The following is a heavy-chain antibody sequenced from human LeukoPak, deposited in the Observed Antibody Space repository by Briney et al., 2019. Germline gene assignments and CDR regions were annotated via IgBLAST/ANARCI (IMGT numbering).Heavy chain of an antibody. D-gene: IGHD4-17*01. Sequence: GASVKVSCKASGYTFTSYYMHWVRQAPGQGLEWMGIINPSGGSTSYAQKFQGRVTMTRDTSTSTVYMELSSLRSEDTAVYYCARESVTTIFGYGDSRPYNWFDPWGQGTLVTVSS. CDR3: ARESVTTIFGYGDSRPYNWFDP. CDR2: INPSGGST. CDR1: GYTFTSYY. V-gene: IGHV1-46*01. J-gene: IGHJ5*02.